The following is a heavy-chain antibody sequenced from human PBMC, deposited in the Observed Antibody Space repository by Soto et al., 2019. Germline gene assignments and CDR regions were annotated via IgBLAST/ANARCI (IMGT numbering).Heavy chain of an antibody. CDR3: AKGEDNIQGLSGYCSGGSCYAGGY. V-gene: IGHV3-23*01. Sequence: GGSLRLSCAASGFTFSSYAMSWVRQAPGKGLEWVSAISGSGGSTYYADSVKGRFTISRDNSKNTLYLQMNSLRAEDTAVYYCAKGEDNIQGLSGYCSGGSCYAGGYWGQGTLVTVSS. CDR1: GFTFSSYA. CDR2: ISGSGGST. D-gene: IGHD2-15*01. J-gene: IGHJ4*02.